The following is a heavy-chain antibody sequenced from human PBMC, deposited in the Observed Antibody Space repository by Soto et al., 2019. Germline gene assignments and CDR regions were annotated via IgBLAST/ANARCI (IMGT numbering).Heavy chain of an antibody. CDR1: GGTFSSYA. V-gene: IGHV1-69*13. J-gene: IGHJ5*02. CDR2: IIPIFGTA. CDR3: ARGRGYCSGGSCYTAPGWFDP. Sequence: SVKVSCKASGGTFSSYAISWVRQAPGQGLEWMGGIIPIFGTANYAQKFQGRVTITADESTSTAYMELSSLRSEDTAVYYCARGRGYCSGGSCYTAPGWFDPWGQGTLVTAPQ. D-gene: IGHD2-15*01.